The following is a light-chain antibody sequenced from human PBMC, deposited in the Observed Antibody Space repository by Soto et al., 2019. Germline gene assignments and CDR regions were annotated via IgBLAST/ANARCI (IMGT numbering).Light chain of an antibody. CDR3: QQYGSSPLFT. CDR2: AVS. Sequence: EIVVTQSPGTLSLSPGERATLSCRASQSVSSSYLAWYQQKPGRAPRLLIYAVSSRATGIPDRFSGSGSGTDFTLTISRLEPEDFAVYYCQQYGSSPLFTFGQGTKLEIK. J-gene: IGKJ2*01. CDR1: QSVSSSY. V-gene: IGKV3-20*01.